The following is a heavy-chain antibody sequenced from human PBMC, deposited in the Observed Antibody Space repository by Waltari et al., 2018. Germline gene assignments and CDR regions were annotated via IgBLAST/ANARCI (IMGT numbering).Heavy chain of an antibody. V-gene: IGHV3-30*02. CDR1: GFTFSSYG. Sequence: QVQLVESGGGVVQPGGSLRLSCAASGFTFSSYGMHWVRQAPGKGLEWVAFIRYDGSNKYYADSVKGRFTISRDNSKNTLYLQRNSLRAEDTAVYYCAKGGREAGTFDYWGQGTLVTVSS. D-gene: IGHD6-13*01. CDR3: AKGGREAGTFDY. CDR2: IRYDGSNK. J-gene: IGHJ4*02.